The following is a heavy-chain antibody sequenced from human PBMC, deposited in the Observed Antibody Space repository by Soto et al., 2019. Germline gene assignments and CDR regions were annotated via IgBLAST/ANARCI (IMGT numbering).Heavy chain of an antibody. V-gene: IGHV4-30-2*01. CDR2: IYHSEST. CDR3: ASASMVRGGDWFAP. CDR1: GGSISSGGYS. D-gene: IGHD3-10*01. Sequence: QLQLQESGSGLVKPSQTLSLTCAVCGGSISSGGYSWSWRRQPPGKGLEWIGYIYHSESTYYNPSLKSRVTITVDRSKSQVSLKLSSVTAADTAMYYCASASMVRGGDWFAPWCQGTLVTVSS. J-gene: IGHJ5*02.